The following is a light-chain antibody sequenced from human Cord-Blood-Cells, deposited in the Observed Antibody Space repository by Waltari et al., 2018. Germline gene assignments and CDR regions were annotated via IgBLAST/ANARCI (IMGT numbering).Light chain of an antibody. Sequence: QSALTQPPSASGSPGQSVTISCTGTSSDVGGYNYVSWYQQHPGKAPKLMIYEVSKGPSGVPYRFSGSKSGNTASLTVSGLQAEDEADYYCSSYAGSNNYVFGTGTKVTV. CDR3: SSYAGSNNYV. CDR1: SSDVGGYNY. J-gene: IGLJ1*01. V-gene: IGLV2-8*01. CDR2: EVS.